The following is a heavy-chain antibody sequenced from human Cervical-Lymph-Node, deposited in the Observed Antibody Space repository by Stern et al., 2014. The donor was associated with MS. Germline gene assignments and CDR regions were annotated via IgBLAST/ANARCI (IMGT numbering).Heavy chain of an antibody. V-gene: IGHV3-7*03. Sequence: EVHLVESGGGLVQPGGSLRLSCAASGFTFSSYWMSWVRQAPGKGLEWVANIKQDGSEKYYVDSVKGRFTISRDNAKNSLYLQMNSLRAEDTAVYYCARVAYYYDSSVPYYFDYWGQGTLVTVSS. CDR1: GFTFSSYW. CDR2: IKQDGSEK. J-gene: IGHJ4*02. CDR3: ARVAYYYDSSVPYYFDY. D-gene: IGHD3-22*01.